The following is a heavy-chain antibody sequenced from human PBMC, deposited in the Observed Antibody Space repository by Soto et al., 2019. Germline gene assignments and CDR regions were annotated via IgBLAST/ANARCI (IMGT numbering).Heavy chain of an antibody. CDR3: AAAGYYDSSGYYYEADYYYGMDV. Sequence: SVKVSCKASGFTFTSSAVQWVRQARGQRLEWIGWIVVGSGNTNYAQKFQERVTITRDMSTSTAYMELSSLRSEDTAVYYCAAAGYYDSSGYYYEADYYYGMDVWGQGTTVTVSS. CDR1: GFTFTSSA. D-gene: IGHD3-22*01. V-gene: IGHV1-58*01. CDR2: IVVGSGNT. J-gene: IGHJ6*02.